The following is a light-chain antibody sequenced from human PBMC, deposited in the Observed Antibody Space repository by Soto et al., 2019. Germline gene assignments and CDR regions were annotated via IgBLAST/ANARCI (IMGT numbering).Light chain of an antibody. V-gene: IGKV3-11*01. Sequence: EIVLTQSPATLSLCPGERATLSCRASQSVSSYLAWYQQKPGQAPRLLIYDASNRATGIPARFSGSGSGTDFTLTISSLEPEDFADYYCQQRSNWPPYTFGQGTKLEIK. CDR2: DAS. CDR1: QSVSSY. J-gene: IGKJ2*01. CDR3: QQRSNWPPYT.